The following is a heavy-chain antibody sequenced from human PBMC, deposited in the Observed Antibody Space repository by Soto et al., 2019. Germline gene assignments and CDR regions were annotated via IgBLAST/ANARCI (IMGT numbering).Heavy chain of an antibody. Sequence: PGGSLRLSCAASGFTLSNAWMSWVRQAPGKGLEWVGRIKSKTDGATIDYAAPVRGRFTISGDDSKGTLYLQMSNLKTEDTAVYYCTTDNMPGTASPQFHHWGQGTLGTVSS. CDR1: GFTLSNAW. CDR2: IKSKTDGATI. J-gene: IGHJ1*01. D-gene: IGHD1-1*01. CDR3: TTDNMPGTASPQFHH. V-gene: IGHV3-15*01.